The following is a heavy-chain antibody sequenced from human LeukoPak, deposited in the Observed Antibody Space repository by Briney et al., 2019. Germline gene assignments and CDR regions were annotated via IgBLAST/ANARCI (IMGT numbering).Heavy chain of an antibody. J-gene: IGHJ4*02. CDR3: ARDKEDGYDFWSGYYTGISC. CDR2: ISSSGSTI. CDR1: GFTFSDYY. V-gene: IGHV3-11*01. D-gene: IGHD3-3*01. Sequence: GGSLRLSCAASGFTFSDYYMSWIRQAPGKGLEWVSYISSSGSTIYYADSVKGRFTISRDNAKNSLYLQMNSLRAEDTAVYYCARDKEDGYDFWSGYYTGISCWGQGTLVTVSS.